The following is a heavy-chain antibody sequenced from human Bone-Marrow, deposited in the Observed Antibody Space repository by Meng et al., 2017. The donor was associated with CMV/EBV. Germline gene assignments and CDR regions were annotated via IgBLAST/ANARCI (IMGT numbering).Heavy chain of an antibody. J-gene: IGHJ5*02. D-gene: IGHD2-2*01. CDR1: GLNFSNYI. V-gene: IGHV3-21*01. Sequence: GESLKISCAASGLNFSNYIMNWVRQAPGKGLEWVSSISGSGRYKFYADSLKGRFTISRDNAKNSLFLQMNSLRAEDTAVYYCARAAEKYQLNWFDPWGQGTLVTVSS. CDR3: ARAAEKYQLNWFDP. CDR2: ISGSGRYK.